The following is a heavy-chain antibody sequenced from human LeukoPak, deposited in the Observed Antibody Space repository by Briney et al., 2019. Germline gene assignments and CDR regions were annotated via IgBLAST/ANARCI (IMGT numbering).Heavy chain of an antibody. CDR2: ISSSSSTI. Sequence: GGSLRLSCAASGFTFSSYSTNWVRQAPGKGLEWVSYISSSSSTIYYADSVKGRFTISRDNAKNSLYLQMNSLRAEDTAVYYCAREGVDYDFWSGYYRYYMDVWGKGTTVTVSS. J-gene: IGHJ6*03. CDR1: GFTFSSYS. V-gene: IGHV3-48*01. D-gene: IGHD3-3*01. CDR3: AREGVDYDFWSGYYRYYMDV.